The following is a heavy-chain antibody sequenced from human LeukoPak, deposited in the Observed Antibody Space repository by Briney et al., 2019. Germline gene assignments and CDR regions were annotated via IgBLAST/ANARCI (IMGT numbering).Heavy chain of an antibody. CDR1: GFTFSDYY. D-gene: IGHD6-13*01. CDR2: ISGSSSYT. Sequence: GGSLRLSCAASGFTFSDYYMSWIRQAPGKGLEWVSYISGSSSYTNYADSVKGRFTISRDNAKNSLYLQMNSLRAEDTAIYFCARGSWNFEYWGQGTLVTVSS. CDR3: ARGSWNFEY. J-gene: IGHJ4*02. V-gene: IGHV3-11*06.